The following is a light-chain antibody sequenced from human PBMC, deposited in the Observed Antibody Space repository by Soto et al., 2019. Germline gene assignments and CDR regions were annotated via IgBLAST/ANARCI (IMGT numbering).Light chain of an antibody. CDR3: QQYYSFPFT. CDR1: QDIKNY. J-gene: IGKJ3*01. Sequence: GHRGTISCRMSQDIKNYLAWYQQRPGKAPALLIYSASTLQNGVPSRFSGSWSGTDFPLTISRLQSEDFATYYFQQYYSFPFTFGRGTKVDV. V-gene: IGKV1D-8*01. CDR2: SAS.